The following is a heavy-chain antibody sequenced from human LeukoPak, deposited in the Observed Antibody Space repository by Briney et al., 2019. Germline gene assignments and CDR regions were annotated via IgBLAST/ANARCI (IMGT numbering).Heavy chain of an antibody. D-gene: IGHD5-18*01. CDR1: GASISSVDYL. Sequence: SETLSLTCTVSGASISSVDYLWSWIRQPPGKGVEWIGDVYYSGSTYYNTSLKSRITISVDTSKNQFSLKLSSVTAADTAVYYCARVADTAMNYFDYWGQGTLVTVSS. J-gene: IGHJ4*02. V-gene: IGHV4-30-4*08. CDR2: VYYSGST. CDR3: ARVADTAMNYFDY.